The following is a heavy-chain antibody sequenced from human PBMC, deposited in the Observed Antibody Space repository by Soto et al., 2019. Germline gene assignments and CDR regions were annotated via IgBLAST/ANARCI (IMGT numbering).Heavy chain of an antibody. D-gene: IGHD6-13*01. CDR2: IIPKLGSA. CDR1: GGGNLRDYR. CDR3: ARGRAADAFDI. Sequence: ASVKVSCKASGGGNLRDYRTTWVRRAPGQGLEWMGGIIPKLGSANYAQKFQGRVTVTADKSTSTDYMELSSLRSEDTAVYYCARGRAADAFDIWGQGTMVTVSS. J-gene: IGHJ3*02. V-gene: IGHV1-69*10.